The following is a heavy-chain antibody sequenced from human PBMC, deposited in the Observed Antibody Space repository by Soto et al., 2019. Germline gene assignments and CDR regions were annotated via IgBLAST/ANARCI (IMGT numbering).Heavy chain of an antibody. CDR3: AKEAPGPLK. J-gene: IGHJ3*01. CDR1: GLTFGEYA. Sequence: EVQLLESGGGLIRPGGSLRLSCAASGLTFGEYAMNWVRQTPGKGLEWVSAISGTGANAYYADSVKGRFIISRDNSKNMLYLQMNSLKAEDTALYYCAKEAPGPLKWGQGTMVTVSS. V-gene: IGHV3-23*01. D-gene: IGHD3-10*01. CDR2: ISGTGANA.